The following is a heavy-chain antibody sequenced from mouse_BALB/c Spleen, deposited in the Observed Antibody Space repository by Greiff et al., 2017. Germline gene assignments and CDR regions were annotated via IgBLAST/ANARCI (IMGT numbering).Heavy chain of an antibody. J-gene: IGHJ3*01. CDR3: ATYGNWAY. Sequence: EVQLKESGAELVKPGASVKLSCTASGFNIKDTYMHWVKQRPEQGLEWIGRIDPANGNTKYDPKFQGKATITADTSSNTAYLQLSSLTSEDTAVYYCATYGNWAYWGQGTLVTVSA. V-gene: IGHV14-3*02. D-gene: IGHD2-1*01. CDR1: GFNIKDTY. CDR2: IDPANGNT.